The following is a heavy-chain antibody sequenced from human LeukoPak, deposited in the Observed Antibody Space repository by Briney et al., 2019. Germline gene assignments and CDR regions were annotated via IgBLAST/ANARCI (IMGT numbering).Heavy chain of an antibody. CDR1: GFTFSGST. Sequence: QSGGSLRLSCAASGFTFSGSTMHWVRQASGKGLEWVGRIRSKANSYATAYAASVEGRVTISRDDSKNTVYLQMNSLKTKDTAMYYCTRSITGITAHFDYWGQGTLVTVSS. J-gene: IGHJ4*02. CDR3: TRSITGITAHFDY. CDR2: IRSKANSYAT. V-gene: IGHV3-73*01. D-gene: IGHD1-7*01.